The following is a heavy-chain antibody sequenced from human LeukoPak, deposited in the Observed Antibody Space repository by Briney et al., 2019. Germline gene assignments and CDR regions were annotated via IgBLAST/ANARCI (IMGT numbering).Heavy chain of an antibody. D-gene: IGHD1-26*01. CDR1: GYTFTGYY. CDR2: INPNSGGT. Sequence: ASAKVSCKASGYTFTGYYMHWVRQAPGQGLEWMGWINPNSGGTNYAQKFQGRVTMTRDTSISTAYMELSRLRSDDTAVYYCARDQGGATRDFDYWGQGTLVTVSS. V-gene: IGHV1-2*02. J-gene: IGHJ4*02. CDR3: ARDQGGATRDFDY.